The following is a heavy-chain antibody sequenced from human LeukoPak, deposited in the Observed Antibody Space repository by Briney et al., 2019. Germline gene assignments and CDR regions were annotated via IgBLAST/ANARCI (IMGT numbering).Heavy chain of an antibody. V-gene: IGHV1-2*02. J-gene: IGHJ4*02. Sequence: ASVKVSCKASGYNFTGYYLHWVRQAPGQGLEWMGWINPNTGGTNYAQRFQGRVTMTRDTSISTAYMELSRLRSDDTAVYYCARGSIVGATFDYFDYWGQGTLVTVSS. D-gene: IGHD1-26*01. CDR2: INPNTGGT. CDR1: GYNFTGYY. CDR3: ARGSIVGATFDYFDY.